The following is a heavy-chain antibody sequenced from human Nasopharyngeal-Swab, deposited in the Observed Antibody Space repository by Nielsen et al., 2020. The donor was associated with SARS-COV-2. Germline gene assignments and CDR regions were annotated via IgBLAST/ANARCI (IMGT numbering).Heavy chain of an antibody. CDR2: IYYSGST. CDR1: GGSISSGGYY. J-gene: IGHJ6*02. V-gene: IGHV4-31*03. D-gene: IGHD2-15*01. CDR3: ARDACSGGSCHSLYYYYGMDV. Sequence: SETLSLTCTVSGGSISSGGYYWSWIRQHPGKGLEWIGYIYYSGSTYYNPSLKSRVTISVDTSKNQFSLKLSSVTAADTAVYYCARDACSGGSCHSLYYYYGMDVWGQGTTVTVSS.